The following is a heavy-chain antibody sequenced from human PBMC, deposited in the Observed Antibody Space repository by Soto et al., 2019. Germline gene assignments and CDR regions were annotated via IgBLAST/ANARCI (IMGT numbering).Heavy chain of an antibody. CDR3: ARDPGNDFWSGYSPYYHYYGMEV. V-gene: IGHV1-69*13. CDR2: IIPIFGTA. Sequence: GASVKASCKASGGTFSSYAISWVRQAPGQGLEWMGGIIPIFGTANYAQKFQGRVTITADESTSTAYMELSSLRCEDMAVYYCARDPGNDFWSGYSPYYHYYGMEVWGQGTTVTVSS. J-gene: IGHJ6*02. D-gene: IGHD3-3*01. CDR1: GGTFSSYA.